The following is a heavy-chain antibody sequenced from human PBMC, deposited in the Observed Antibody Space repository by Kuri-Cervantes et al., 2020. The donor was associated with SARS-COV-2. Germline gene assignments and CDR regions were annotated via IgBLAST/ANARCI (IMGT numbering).Heavy chain of an antibody. V-gene: IGHV3-9*01. D-gene: IGHD4-17*01. CDR3: ARGLRDGDYLYYYYGMDV. J-gene: IGHJ6*02. Sequence: SPKIPFAAPGFTFDDYAMHWVRQAPGKGLEWVSGISWNSGSIGYADSVKGRVTISRDNAKNSLYLQMNSLRAEDTAVYYCARGLRDGDYLYYYYGMDVWGQGTTVTVSS. CDR1: GFTFDDYA. CDR2: ISWNSGSI.